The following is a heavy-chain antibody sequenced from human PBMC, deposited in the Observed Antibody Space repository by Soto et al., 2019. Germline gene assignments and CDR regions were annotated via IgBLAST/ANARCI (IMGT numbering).Heavy chain of an antibody. CDR1: GGTFSSYA. J-gene: IGHJ4*02. Sequence: WASVKVSCKASGGTFSSYASSGVRQAPGQGLEWMGGIIPIFGTANYAQKLQGRVTITADKSTSTAYMELSSLRSEDTAVYYCARTWRDGYFPFDYWGQGTLVTVSS. CDR3: ARTWRDGYFPFDY. CDR2: IIPIFGTA. D-gene: IGHD5-12*01. V-gene: IGHV1-69*06.